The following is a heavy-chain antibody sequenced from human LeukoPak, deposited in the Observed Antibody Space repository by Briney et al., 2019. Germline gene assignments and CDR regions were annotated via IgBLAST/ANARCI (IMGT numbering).Heavy chain of an antibody. J-gene: IGHJ4*02. CDR1: GYSFTTYW. CDR3: AREPDSSGYSFDY. D-gene: IGHD3-22*01. Sequence: GESLKISCKGSGYSFTTYWIGWVRQMPGKGLEWMGIIYPGDSDTRYSPSFQGQVTISADKSISTAYLQRNSLKASDTAMYYCAREPDSSGYSFDYWGQGTLVTVSS. CDR2: IYPGDSDT. V-gene: IGHV5-51*01.